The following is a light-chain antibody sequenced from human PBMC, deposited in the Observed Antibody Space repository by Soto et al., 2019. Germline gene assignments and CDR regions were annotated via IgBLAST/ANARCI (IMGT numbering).Light chain of an antibody. V-gene: IGLV2-14*03. CDR1: SSDVGAYNY. Sequence: QSALTQPASVSGSPGQSITISCTGTSSDVGAYNYVSWYQQHPGKAPKLMIYDVSNRPSGVSNRFSGSESGNTASLTISGLQAEDEADYYCSSYTRSSTYVFGTGTKVTVL. J-gene: IGLJ1*01. CDR2: DVS. CDR3: SSYTRSSTYV.